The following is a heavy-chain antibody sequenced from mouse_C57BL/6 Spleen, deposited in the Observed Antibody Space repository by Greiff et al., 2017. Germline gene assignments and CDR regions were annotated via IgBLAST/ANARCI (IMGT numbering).Heavy chain of an antibody. D-gene: IGHD1-1*01. V-gene: IGHV1-69*01. Sequence: VQLQQPGAELVMPGASVKLSCKASGYTFTSYWMHWVKQRPGQGLEWIGEIDPSDSYTNYNQKFKGKSTLTVDKSSSTAYMQLSSLTSEDSAVYYCARAGVVATDYAMDYWGQGTSVTVSS. J-gene: IGHJ4*01. CDR1: GYTFTSYW. CDR3: ARAGVVATDYAMDY. CDR2: IDPSDSYT.